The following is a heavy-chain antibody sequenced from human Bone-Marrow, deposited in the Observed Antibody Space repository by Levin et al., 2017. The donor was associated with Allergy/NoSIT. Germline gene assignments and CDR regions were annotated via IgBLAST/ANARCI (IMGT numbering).Heavy chain of an antibody. D-gene: IGHD6-19*01. Sequence: PGGSLRLSCAVSGFTVGNHYMHWVRQAPGKGLEWVCLIYSRGSTAYADSVKGRFTISRDSSQNMVYLQMSRLRVEDTAFYYCAARNVQWPQWGRGALVTVSS. CDR3: AARNVQWPQ. J-gene: IGHJ4*02. V-gene: IGHV3-53*01. CDR2: IYSRGST. CDR1: GFTVGNHY.